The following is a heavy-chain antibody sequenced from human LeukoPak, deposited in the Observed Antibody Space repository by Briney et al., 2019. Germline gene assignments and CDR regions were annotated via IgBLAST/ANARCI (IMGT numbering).Heavy chain of an antibody. CDR1: GFTFRSYS. J-gene: IGHJ4*02. D-gene: IGHD3-16*01. CDR2: ITTSSNYI. CDR3: TRDLCVGRLFYY. V-gene: IGHV3-21*01. Sequence: GGSLRLSCAASGFTFRSYSMSWVRQAPGKGLEWVSSITTSSNYIYYADSLKGRFTISRDNPRNSLYLQMNSLRAEDTAVYYCTRDLCVGRLFYYWGQGTLVTVSS.